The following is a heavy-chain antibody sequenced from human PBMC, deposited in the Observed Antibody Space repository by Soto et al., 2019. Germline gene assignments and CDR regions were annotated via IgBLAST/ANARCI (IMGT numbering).Heavy chain of an antibody. V-gene: IGHV4-30-2*01. CDR2: IYHSGST. J-gene: IGHJ4*02. D-gene: IGHD4-17*01. CDR1: GGSITSGGYS. Sequence: QLQLQESGSGLVKPSQTLSLTCAVSGGSITSGGYSWSWIPQPPGKGLVWIGYIYHSGSTYYNPYRKSRVTMSVDRSKNQFSLKLCSVTAADTAVYYCAAGGGLPRCYWGQGTLVTVSS. CDR3: AAGGGLPRCY.